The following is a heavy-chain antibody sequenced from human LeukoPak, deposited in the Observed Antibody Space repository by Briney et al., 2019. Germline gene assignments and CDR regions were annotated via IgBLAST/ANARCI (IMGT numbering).Heavy chain of an antibody. Sequence: PGGSLRLSCAASGFTFSSYSMNWVRQASGKGLEWVSSISSSSSYIYYADSVEGRFTISRDNAQNSLYLQMNSLRAEDTAVYYCSRESAEATAKFDYWGQGTPVTLSS. J-gene: IGHJ4*02. V-gene: IGHV3-21*04. CDR1: GFTFSSYS. D-gene: IGHD2-21*02. CDR2: ISSSSSYI. CDR3: SRESAEATAKFDY.